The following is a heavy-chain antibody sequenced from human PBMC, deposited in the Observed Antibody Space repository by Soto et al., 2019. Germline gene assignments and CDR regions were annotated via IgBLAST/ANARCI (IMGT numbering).Heavy chain of an antibody. V-gene: IGHV3-33*01. CDR2: IWYDGSNK. CDR3: ARDETSSGWYDY. D-gene: IGHD6-19*01. Sequence: QVQLVESGGGVVQPGRSLRLSCAASGFTFSSDGMHWVRQAPGKGLEWVAVIWYDGSNKYYADSVKGRFTISRDNSKNTLYLQMNSLRAEDTAVYYCARDETSSGWYDYWGQGTLVTVSS. J-gene: IGHJ4*02. CDR1: GFTFSSDG.